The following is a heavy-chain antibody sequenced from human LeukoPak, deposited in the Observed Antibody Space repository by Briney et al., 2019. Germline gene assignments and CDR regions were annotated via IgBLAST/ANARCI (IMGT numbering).Heavy chain of an antibody. Sequence: PSETLSLTCAVYGGSFSGYYWSWIRQPPGKGLEWIGEINHSGSTNYNPSLKSRVTISVDTSKNQFSLKLSSVTAADTAVYYCVREYSSSGDYWGQGTLVTVSS. CDR1: GGSFSGYY. CDR2: INHSGST. V-gene: IGHV4-34*01. CDR3: VREYSSSGDY. J-gene: IGHJ4*02. D-gene: IGHD6-6*01.